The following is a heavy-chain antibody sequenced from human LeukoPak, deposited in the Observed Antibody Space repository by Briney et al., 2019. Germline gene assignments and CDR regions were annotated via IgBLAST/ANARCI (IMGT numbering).Heavy chain of an antibody. D-gene: IGHD3-22*01. CDR3: ARGDYYDSSGYYY. Sequence: GGSLRLSCAASGFTFSSYEMNWVRQAPGKGLEWASYISSSGSTIYYPDSVKGRFTISRDNAKNSLYLQMNSLRAEDTAVYYCARGDYYDSSGYYYWGQGTLVTVSS. J-gene: IGHJ4*02. V-gene: IGHV3-48*03. CDR2: ISSSGSTI. CDR1: GFTFSSYE.